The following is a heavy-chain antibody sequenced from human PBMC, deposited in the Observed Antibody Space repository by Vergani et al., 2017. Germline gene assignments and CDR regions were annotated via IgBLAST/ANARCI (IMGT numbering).Heavy chain of an antibody. CDR1: GYTFTSYA. CDR3: ARGYDILTGYSSFAFDI. D-gene: IGHD3-9*01. J-gene: IGHJ3*02. CDR2: INAGNGNT. V-gene: IGHV1-3*01. Sequence: QVQLVQSGADVKKPGASVKVSCKASGYTFTSYAMHWVRQAPGQRLEWMGWINAGNGNTKYSQKFQGRVTITRDTSASTAYMELSSLRSEDTAVYYCARGYDILTGYSSFAFDIWGQGTMVTVSS.